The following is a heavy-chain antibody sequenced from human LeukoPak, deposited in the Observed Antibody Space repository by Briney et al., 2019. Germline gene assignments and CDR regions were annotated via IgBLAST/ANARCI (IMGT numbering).Heavy chain of an antibody. V-gene: IGHV3-74*01. J-gene: IGHJ4*02. CDR2: INTDGSTT. CDR3: TASKNY. Sequence: GGSLRLSCAASGFTFSHYWMHWVRQAPGKGLVWVSRINTDGSTTTYADSVKGRLTISRDNAKNTLYLQMNSLRADGTAVYYCTASKNYWGQGTLVTVSS. CDR1: GFTFSHYW. D-gene: IGHD6-6*01.